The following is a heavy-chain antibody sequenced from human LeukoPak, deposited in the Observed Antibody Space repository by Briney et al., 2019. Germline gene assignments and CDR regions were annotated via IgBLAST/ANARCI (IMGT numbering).Heavy chain of an antibody. D-gene: IGHD2-15*01. J-gene: IGHJ4*02. CDR2: ISSDGSKI. Sequence: PGRSLRLSCAASGFIFSNYAMHWVRQAPGKGLEWVALISSDGSKIYYADSVKGRFTISRDNSRNTLYLQMNSLRAEDSAVYYCARGLHRRCSGGICYQPSDYWGQGTLVTVSS. V-gene: IGHV3-30*04. CDR1: GFIFSNYA. CDR3: ARGLHRRCSGGICYQPSDY.